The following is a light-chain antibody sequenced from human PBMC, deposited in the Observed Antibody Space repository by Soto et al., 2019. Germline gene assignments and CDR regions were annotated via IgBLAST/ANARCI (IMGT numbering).Light chain of an antibody. CDR2: EVS. CDR3: SSYAGSNNFV. V-gene: IGLV2-8*01. J-gene: IGLJ1*01. CDR1: SSDVGGYNS. Sequence: QSALTQPPSASGSLGQSVSISCPGTSSDVGGYNSVSWDQQNPGKGPKLMIYEVSKRPSGVPDRFSGSKSGNTASLTVSGLQAEDEADYYCSSYAGSNNFVFGSGTNVTVL.